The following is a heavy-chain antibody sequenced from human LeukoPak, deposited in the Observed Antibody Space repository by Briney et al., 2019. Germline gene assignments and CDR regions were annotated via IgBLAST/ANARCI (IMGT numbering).Heavy chain of an antibody. Sequence: GESLKISCKGSGYSFTSYWIGWVRQMPGKGLEWMGIIYPGDSDTRYSPSFQGQVTISADKSISTANLQWSSLKASDTAMYYCARHPSFYGSGISFDYWGQGTLVTVSS. CDR2: IYPGDSDT. CDR1: GYSFTSYW. V-gene: IGHV5-51*01. CDR3: ARHPSFYGSGISFDY. D-gene: IGHD3-10*01. J-gene: IGHJ4*02.